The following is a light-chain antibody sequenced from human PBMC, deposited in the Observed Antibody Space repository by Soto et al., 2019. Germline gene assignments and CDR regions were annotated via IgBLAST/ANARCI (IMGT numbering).Light chain of an antibody. CDR1: QSIGTF. CDR3: QQAFSAEWT. Sequence: DMQMTQSPSSLSASVGDRVSITCRASQSIGTFLNWYQQKPGEAPNLLIHTSLTLYSGLPSRFSGTGSGTDFTLSISSLQPEDFATYFCQQAFSAEWTFGQGTKVDIK. CDR2: TSL. J-gene: IGKJ1*01. V-gene: IGKV1-39*01.